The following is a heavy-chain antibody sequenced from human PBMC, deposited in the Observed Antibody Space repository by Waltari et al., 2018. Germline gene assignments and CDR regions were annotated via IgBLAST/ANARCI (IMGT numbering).Heavy chain of an antibody. CDR2: INEDESEK. D-gene: IGHD7-27*01. V-gene: IGHV3-7*01. CDR3: ARANWGALDY. CDR1: GFTFSCYW. Sequence: EVRLVESGGGLVQPGGSLRLSCVGSGFTFSCYWMRWVRQTPGKGREWVANINEDESEKYYVDSVKGRFTIPRDNAKNSLVLQMDNLRGEDTAVYYCARANWGALDYWGQGALVIVSS. J-gene: IGHJ4*02.